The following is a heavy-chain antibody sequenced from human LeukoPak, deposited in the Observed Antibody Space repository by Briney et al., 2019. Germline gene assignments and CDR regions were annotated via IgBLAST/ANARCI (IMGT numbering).Heavy chain of an antibody. Sequence: GGSLRLSCAASGFTFSSYGMTWVRQAPGKGLEWVSYISSSSSTIYYADSVKGRFTISRDNSKNTLYLQMNSLRAEDTAVYYCAKRMVRGVLDYWGQGTLVTVSS. J-gene: IGHJ4*02. CDR2: ISSSSSTI. D-gene: IGHD3-10*01. CDR1: GFTFSSYG. V-gene: IGHV3-48*01. CDR3: AKRMVRGVLDY.